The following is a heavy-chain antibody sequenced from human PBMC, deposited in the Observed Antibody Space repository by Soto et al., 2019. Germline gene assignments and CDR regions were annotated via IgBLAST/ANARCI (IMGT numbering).Heavy chain of an antibody. CDR3: ARVHVMVVAGSTFDY. D-gene: IGHD6-19*01. Sequence: SETLSLTCAVSGYSISSGYYWGWIRQPPGKGLEWIGSIYHSGSTYYNPSLKSRVTISVDTSKNQSSLKLTSVTAADTAVYYCARVHVMVVAGSTFDYWGHGTLVTVSS. CDR2: IYHSGST. CDR1: GYSISSGYY. V-gene: IGHV4-38-2*01. J-gene: IGHJ4*01.